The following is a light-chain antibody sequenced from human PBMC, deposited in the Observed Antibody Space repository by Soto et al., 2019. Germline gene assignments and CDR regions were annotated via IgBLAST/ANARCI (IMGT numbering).Light chain of an antibody. Sequence: EIVMAQSPAPLSVSPGERATLSCRASQSVSSNLAWYQQKPGQAPRLLIYGASTRATGFPARFSGSGSGTEFTLTISSLQSEDFATYYCQQYYSYPTFGQGTRLEIK. V-gene: IGKV3-15*01. CDR3: QQYYSYPT. J-gene: IGKJ5*01. CDR1: QSVSSN. CDR2: GAS.